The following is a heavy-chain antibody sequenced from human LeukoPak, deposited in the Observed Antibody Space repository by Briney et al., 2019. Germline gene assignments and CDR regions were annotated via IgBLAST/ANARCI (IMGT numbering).Heavy chain of an antibody. CDR3: ARGPGIAARFQWPGTRYYFDY. D-gene: IGHD6-6*01. Sequence: PSGTLSLTCAVYGGSFSGYYWSWIRQPPGKGLEWIGEINHSGSTNYNPSLKSRVTISVDTSKNQFSLKLSSVTAADTAVYYCARGPGIAARFQWPGTRYYFDYWGQGTLVTVSS. CDR1: GGSFSGYY. CDR2: INHSGST. J-gene: IGHJ4*02. V-gene: IGHV4-34*01.